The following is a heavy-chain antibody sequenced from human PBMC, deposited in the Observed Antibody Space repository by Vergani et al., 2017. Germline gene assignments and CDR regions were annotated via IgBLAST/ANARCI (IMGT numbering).Heavy chain of an antibody. Sequence: VQLVESGGGVVQPGRSLRLSCAASGFTFSSYGMHWVRQAPGKGLEWVSYISSSSSTIYYADSVKGRFTISRDNAKNSLYLQMNSLRAEDTAVYYCARGLKIAAPQHYYYYGMDVWGQGTTVTVSS. CDR3: ARGLKIAAPQHYYYYGMDV. V-gene: IGHV3-48*01. J-gene: IGHJ6*02. CDR2: ISSSSSTI. D-gene: IGHD6-6*01. CDR1: GFTFSSYG.